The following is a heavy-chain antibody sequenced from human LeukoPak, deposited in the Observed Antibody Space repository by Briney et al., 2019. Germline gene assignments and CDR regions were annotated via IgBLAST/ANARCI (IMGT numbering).Heavy chain of an antibody. V-gene: IGHV3-30*02. J-gene: IGHJ4*02. CDR2: IRYDGSNK. CDR3: AKDFKAVAGTWTAYYFDY. Sequence: GGSLRLSCAASGFTFSSYGMHWVRQAPGKGLEWVAFIRYDGSNKYYADSVKGRFTISRDNYKNTLYLQMDSLRAEDTAVYYCAKDFKAVAGTWTAYYFDYWGQGTLVTVSS. CDR1: GFTFSSYG. D-gene: IGHD6-19*01.